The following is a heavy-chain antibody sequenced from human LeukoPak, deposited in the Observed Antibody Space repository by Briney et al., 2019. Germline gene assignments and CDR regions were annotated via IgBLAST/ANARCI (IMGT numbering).Heavy chain of an antibody. CDR2: IKQDGSEK. D-gene: IGHD3-10*01. CDR1: GFTFSNYW. CDR3: ARDRGSLWFGELFDH. J-gene: IGHJ4*02. V-gene: IGHV3-7*01. Sequence: PGGSLRLSCAASGFTFSNYWMSWVRQAPGKGLEWVANIKQDGSEKNYVDSVKARFTISRDNAKNSLYLQMNSLRAEDTAVYYCARDRGSLWFGELFDHWGQGTLVTVSS.